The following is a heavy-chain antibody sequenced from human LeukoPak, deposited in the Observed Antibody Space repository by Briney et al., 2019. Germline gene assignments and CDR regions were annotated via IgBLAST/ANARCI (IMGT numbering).Heavy chain of an antibody. CDR1: GFTFSDYY. D-gene: IGHD3-10*01. CDR3: AREGFGESRYYSDAFDI. J-gene: IGHJ3*02. V-gene: IGHV3-23*01. Sequence: PGGSLRLSCAASGFTFSDYYMSWIRQAPGKGLEWVSAISGSGGSTYYADSVKGRFTISRDNSKNTLYLQMNSLRAEDTAVYYCAREGFGESRYYSDAFDIWGQGTMVTVSS. CDR2: ISGSGGST.